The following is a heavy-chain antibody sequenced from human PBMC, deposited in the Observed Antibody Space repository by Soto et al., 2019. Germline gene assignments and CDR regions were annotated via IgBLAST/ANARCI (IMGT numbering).Heavy chain of an antibody. CDR3: ARDLNNYYGSGSPTRGYYYGMDV. J-gene: IGHJ6*02. Sequence: SETLSLTCTVSGGSISSYYWSWVRQPPGKGLEWIGYIYYTGSTYYNPSLKSRVTMSIDTSRNQLSLQLNSVTAADTAVYYCARDLNNYYGSGSPTRGYYYGMDVWGQGTTVTVSS. D-gene: IGHD3-10*01. CDR2: IYYTGST. V-gene: IGHV4-59*01. CDR1: GGSISSYY.